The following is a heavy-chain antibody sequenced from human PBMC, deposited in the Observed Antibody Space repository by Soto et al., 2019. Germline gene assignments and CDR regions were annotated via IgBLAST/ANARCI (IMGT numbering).Heavy chain of an antibody. CDR1: GGSISSYY. CDR3: ARASDYYGSLYYYYMDV. J-gene: IGHJ6*03. Sequence: PSETLSLTCTVSGGSISSYYWSWIRQPPGKGLEWIGYIYYSGSTNYNPSLKSRVTISVDTSKNQFSLKLSSVTAADTAVYYCARASDYYGSLYYYYMDVWGKGTTVTVSS. CDR2: IYYSGST. D-gene: IGHD3-10*01. V-gene: IGHV4-59*01.